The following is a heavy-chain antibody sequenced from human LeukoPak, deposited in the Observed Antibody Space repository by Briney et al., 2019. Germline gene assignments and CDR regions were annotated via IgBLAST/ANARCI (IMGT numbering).Heavy chain of an antibody. CDR3: ARGDGDGPALRAFDI. J-gene: IGHJ3*02. Sequence: GASVTVSCKASGYTFTGYYMHWVRQAPGQGLEWMGWINPTSGDTNYLQKFQGRVIMTRDTSISTAYMELSRVRSDDTAVYYCARGDGDGPALRAFDIWGQGTIVTFSA. CDR2: INPTSGDT. V-gene: IGHV1-2*02. CDR1: GYTFTGYY. D-gene: IGHD7-27*01.